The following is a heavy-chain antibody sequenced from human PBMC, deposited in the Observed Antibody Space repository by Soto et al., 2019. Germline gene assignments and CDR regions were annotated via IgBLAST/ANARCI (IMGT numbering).Heavy chain of an antibody. CDR3: ARQHPLDCHVWYS. D-gene: IGHD6-13*01. V-gene: IGHV5-51*01. Sequence: PGESLKISCKVSGDSFTGFWIGWVRQLPGKGMEWLGTIYPRDSDTRYSPSFQGQVIISADKSLSSSFLQWNSLQASDTAIYYCARQHPLDCHVWYSWGQGTLVTVSS. CDR1: GDSFTGFW. CDR2: IYPRDSDT. J-gene: IGHJ4*02.